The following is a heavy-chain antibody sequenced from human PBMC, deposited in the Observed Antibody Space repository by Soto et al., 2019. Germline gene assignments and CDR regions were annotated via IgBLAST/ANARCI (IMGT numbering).Heavy chain of an antibody. CDR2: IRGKANSYAT. Sequence: EVQLVESGGGLVQPGGSLKLSCAASGFTFSGSAMHWVRQASGKGLEWVGRIRGKANSYATAYAASVKGRFTISRDDSKNTAYLQMNSLKTEDTAVYYCTRLSTGSCDFWSGYTAGNNWFDPWGQGTLVTVSS. CDR3: TRLSTGSCDFWSGYTAGNNWFDP. CDR1: GFTFSGSA. J-gene: IGHJ5*02. D-gene: IGHD3-3*01. V-gene: IGHV3-73*01.